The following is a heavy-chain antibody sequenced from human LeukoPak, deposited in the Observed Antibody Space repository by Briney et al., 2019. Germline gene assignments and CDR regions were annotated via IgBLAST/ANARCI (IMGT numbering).Heavy chain of an antibody. CDR2: ISGSGGRT. Sequence: GGSLRLSCAASAFTFSKFAMSWFRQAPGKGLEWVSVISGSGGRTYYADSVKGRFTISRDNSKNTVFLQMNSLRVEDTAVYYCAKGDQDFGDSTTDYWGQGTLVTVSS. J-gene: IGHJ4*02. CDR3: AKGDQDFGDSTTDY. D-gene: IGHD4-17*01. V-gene: IGHV3-23*01. CDR1: AFTFSKFA.